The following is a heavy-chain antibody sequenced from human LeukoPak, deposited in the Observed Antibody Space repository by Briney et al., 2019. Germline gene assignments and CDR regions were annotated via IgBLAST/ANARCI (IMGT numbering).Heavy chain of an antibody. D-gene: IGHD2-8*02. V-gene: IGHV4-59*08. CDR2: IYNSGSI. J-gene: IGHJ6*02. CDR3: ARLRITGGHYYQHGLDV. Sequence: SETLSLTCTVSGGSISSYYWSWIRQPPGKGLEWIGYIYNSGSINYNPSLKSRVTTSVDTSKKQFSLKLSSVTAADTAVYYCARLRITGGHYYQHGLDVWGQGTAVTVSS. CDR1: GGSISSYY.